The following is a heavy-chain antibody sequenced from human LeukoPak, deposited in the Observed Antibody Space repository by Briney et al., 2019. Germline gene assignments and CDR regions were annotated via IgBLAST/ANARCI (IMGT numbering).Heavy chain of an antibody. CDR2: ISYSGSS. D-gene: IGHD6-19*01. V-gene: IGHV4-59*01. CDR3: ARELGNRCSTAWCHYFDS. Sequence: SETLSLTCTVSGGSLSSYYWSWIRQPPGKGLEWIGYISYSGSSNYNPSLNSRVTIIVDRSMNQFSLKLKSVTAADTALYFCARELGNRCSTAWCHYFDSWSQGTLVTVSS. CDR1: GGSLSSYY. J-gene: IGHJ4*02.